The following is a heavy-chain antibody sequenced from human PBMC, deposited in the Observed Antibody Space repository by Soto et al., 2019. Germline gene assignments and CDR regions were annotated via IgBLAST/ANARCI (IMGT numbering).Heavy chain of an antibody. CDR1: GFTFSSYT. CDR2: ISSSSTYI. J-gene: IGHJ4*02. D-gene: IGHD6-13*01. Sequence: EVQVVESGGGLVTPGGSLRLSCAASGFTFSSYTMNWVRQAPGKGLEWVSSISSSSTYIYYAVSVKGRFTISRDNAKNSLYLQMNSLRAEDTAVYFCARFTHSSTRYTSRSYFDYWGQGTLVTVSS. CDR3: ARFTHSSTRYTSRSYFDY. V-gene: IGHV3-21*01.